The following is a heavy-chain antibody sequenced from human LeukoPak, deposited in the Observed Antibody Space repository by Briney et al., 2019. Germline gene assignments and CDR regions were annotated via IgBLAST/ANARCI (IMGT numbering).Heavy chain of an antibody. V-gene: IGHV5-51*01. D-gene: IGHD3-9*01. J-gene: IGHJ4*02. Sequence: GESLKISCKGSGYSFTNYWIGWVRQMPGKGLEWMGIIYPGDSDTRYSPSFRGQVTISADKSISTAYLQWSSLKASDTAMYYCAREGNYNVLTGYYLYFDCWGQGTLVTVSS. CDR2: IYPGDSDT. CDR3: AREGNYNVLTGYYLYFDC. CDR1: GYSFTNYW.